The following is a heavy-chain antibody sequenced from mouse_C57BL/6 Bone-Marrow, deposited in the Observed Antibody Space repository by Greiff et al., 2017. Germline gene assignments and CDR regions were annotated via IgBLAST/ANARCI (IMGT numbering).Heavy chain of an antibody. V-gene: IGHV14-4*01. CDR1: GFNIKDDY. D-gene: IGHD2-1*01. CDR3: TCNYYWYFDV. CDR2: IDPENGDT. J-gene: IGHJ1*03. Sequence: EVQLQQSGAELVRPGASVKLSCTASGFNIKDDYMHWVKQRPEQGLEWIGWIDPENGDTEYASKFQGKATITADTSSNTAYLQLSSLTSEDTAVXYCTCNYYWYFDVWGTGTTVTVSA.